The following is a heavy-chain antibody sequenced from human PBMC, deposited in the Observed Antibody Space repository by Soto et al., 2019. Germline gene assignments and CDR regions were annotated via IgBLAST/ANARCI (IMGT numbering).Heavy chain of an antibody. CDR1: VGSISSGDYY. J-gene: IGHJ5*02. V-gene: IGHV4-30-4*01. Sequence: QVQLQESGPGLVKPSQTLSLTCTVSVGSISSGDYYWSWIRQPPGKGLEWIGYIYYSGSTYYNPSLKSRVTVSVDTSKNPFSLKLSSVTAADTAVDYCARELRGYSQNWFDPWGQRTLVTVSS. CDR3: ARELRGYSQNWFDP. D-gene: IGHD5-18*01. CDR2: IYYSGST.